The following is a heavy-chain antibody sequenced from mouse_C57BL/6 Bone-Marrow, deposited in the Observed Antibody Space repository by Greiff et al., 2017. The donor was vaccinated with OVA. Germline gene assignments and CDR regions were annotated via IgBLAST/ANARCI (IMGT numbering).Heavy chain of an antibody. V-gene: IGHV1-76*01. CDR3: VYGNYDYAMDY. Sequence: VKLVESGAELVRPGASVKLSCKASGYTFTDYYINWVKQRPGQGLEWIARIYPGSGNTYYNEKFKGKATLTAEKSSSTAYMQLSSLTSEDSAVYFCVYGNYDYAMDYWGQGTSVTVSS. J-gene: IGHJ4*01. CDR1: GYTFTDYY. D-gene: IGHD2-1*01. CDR2: IYPGSGNT.